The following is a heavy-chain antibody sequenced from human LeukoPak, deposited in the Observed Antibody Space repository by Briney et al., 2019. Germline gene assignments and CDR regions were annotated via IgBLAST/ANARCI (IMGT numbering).Heavy chain of an antibody. J-gene: IGHJ4*02. Sequence: ASVKVSCKVSGYTLTELSMHWVRQAPGKGLEWMGGFDPEDGETIYAQKFQGRVTMTEDTSTDTAYMELSSLGSEDTAVYYCATRTGGKGIAAAGYDYWGQGTLVTVSS. D-gene: IGHD6-13*01. CDR1: GYTLTELS. CDR3: ATRTGGKGIAAAGYDY. CDR2: FDPEDGET. V-gene: IGHV1-24*01.